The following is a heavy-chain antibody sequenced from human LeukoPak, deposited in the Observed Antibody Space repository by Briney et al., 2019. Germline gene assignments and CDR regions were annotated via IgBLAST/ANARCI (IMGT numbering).Heavy chain of an antibody. CDR3: ARAAVVDPARRFFQY. Sequence: PGGSLRLSCAASGFTFNSYSMNWVRQAPGGGLEWISYISTTSSNIYYADSVKGRFTISRDNARNSLYLQMNSLRAEDTAVYYCARAAVVDPARRFFQYWGQGTLVTVSS. CDR2: ISTTSSNI. V-gene: IGHV3-48*01. J-gene: IGHJ1*01. D-gene: IGHD2-15*01. CDR1: GFTFNSYS.